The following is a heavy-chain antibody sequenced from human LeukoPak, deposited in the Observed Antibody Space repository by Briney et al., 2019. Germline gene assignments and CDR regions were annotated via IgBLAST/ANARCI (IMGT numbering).Heavy chain of an antibody. Sequence: GGSLRLSCAASGLSFSSFAMSWVRQGPARGLEWVSSIRGKGETFYADSVKGRFTLSSDSSSNTVYFQLNKLRVEDTAIYYCAKASWVSSTDAVRWGQGTLVTVSS. D-gene: IGHD3-16*01. CDR1: GLSFSSFA. J-gene: IGHJ4*02. CDR3: AKASWVSSTDAVR. CDR2: IRGKGET. V-gene: IGHV3-23*01.